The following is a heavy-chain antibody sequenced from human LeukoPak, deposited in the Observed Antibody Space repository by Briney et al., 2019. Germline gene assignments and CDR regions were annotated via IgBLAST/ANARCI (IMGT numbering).Heavy chain of an antibody. V-gene: IGHV4-61*01. D-gene: IGHD6-19*01. CDR3: ARVRQQWLAAYYYYYYMDV. CDR1: GYSISSGYY. J-gene: IGHJ6*03. Sequence: PSETLSLTCTVSGYSISSGYYWGWIRQPPGKGLEWIGYIYYSGSTNYNPSLKSRVTISVDTSKNQFSLKLSSVTAADTAVYYCARVRQQWLAAYYYYYYMDVWGKGTTITISS. CDR2: IYYSGST.